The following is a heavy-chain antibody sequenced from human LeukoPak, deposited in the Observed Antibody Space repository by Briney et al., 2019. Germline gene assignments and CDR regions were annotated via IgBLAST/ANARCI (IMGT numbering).Heavy chain of an antibody. J-gene: IGHJ4*02. D-gene: IGHD4-17*01. CDR3: ARTRTYADYADF. CDR1: GGSITTYY. CDR2: IYSSGSA. Sequence: PSETLSLSCTVSGGSITTYYWSWIRQPPGKGLEWIGFIYSSGSANYNPSLMSRVTMSVDTSKNQFSLKLSSVTAADTAVYYCARTRTYADYADFWGRGTLVTVSS. V-gene: IGHV4-59*01.